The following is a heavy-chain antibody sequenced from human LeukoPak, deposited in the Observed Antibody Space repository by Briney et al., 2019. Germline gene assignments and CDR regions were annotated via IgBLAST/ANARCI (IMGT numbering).Heavy chain of an antibody. CDR1: GGSISSGSYY. J-gene: IGHJ6*03. CDR2: IYTSGST. D-gene: IGHD3-16*01. CDR3: ARSLRLGYYYYMDV. Sequence: SETLSLTCTVSGGSISSGSYYWSWIRQPAGKGLEWIGRIYTSGSTNYNPSLKGRVTISVDTSKNQFSLKLSSVTAADTAVYYCARSLRLGYYYYMDVWGKGTTVTVSS. V-gene: IGHV4-61*02.